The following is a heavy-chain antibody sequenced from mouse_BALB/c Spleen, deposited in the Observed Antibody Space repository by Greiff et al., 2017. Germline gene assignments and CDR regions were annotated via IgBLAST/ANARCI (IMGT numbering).Heavy chain of an antibody. D-gene: IGHD1-3*01. V-gene: IGHV1S137*01. CDR3: ARESGTWFAY. Sequence: QVQLKESGAELVRPGVSVKISCKGSGYTFTDYAMHWVKQSHAKSLEWIGVISTYYGDASYNQKFKGKATMTVDKSSSTAYMELARLTSEDSAIYYGARESGTWFAYWGQGTLVTVSA. CDR1: GYTFTDYA. CDR2: ISTYYGDA. J-gene: IGHJ3*01.